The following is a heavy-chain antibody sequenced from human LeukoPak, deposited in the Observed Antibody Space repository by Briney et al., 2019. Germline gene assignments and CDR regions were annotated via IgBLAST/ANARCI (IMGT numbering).Heavy chain of an antibody. CDR2: INWNGGST. CDR3: AKDGRWFGELSLLDY. Sequence: GGSLRLSCAASGFTFDDYGMSWVRQAPGKGLEWVSGINWNGGSTTYADSVRGRFTISRDNAKNSLYLQMSSLRAEDTALYYCAKDGRWFGELSLLDYWGQGTLVTVSS. CDR1: GFTFDDYG. V-gene: IGHV3-20*04. J-gene: IGHJ4*02. D-gene: IGHD3-10*01.